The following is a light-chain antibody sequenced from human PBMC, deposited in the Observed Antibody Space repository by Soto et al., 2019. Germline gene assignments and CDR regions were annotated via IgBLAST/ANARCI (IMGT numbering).Light chain of an antibody. J-gene: IGKJ1*01. V-gene: IGKV3-11*01. CDR1: QSVSSY. Sequence: EIVLTQSPATLSLSPGERATLSCRASQSVSSYLAWYQPKPGQAPSLLIYDASNRATGIPARFSGSGSGTDFTLTIRSLEPEEFAVYYCQQRSNWPTFGQGTKLDI. CDR3: QQRSNWPT. CDR2: DAS.